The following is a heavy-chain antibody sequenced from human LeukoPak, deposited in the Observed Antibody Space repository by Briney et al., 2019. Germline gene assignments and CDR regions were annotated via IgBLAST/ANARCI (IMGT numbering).Heavy chain of an antibody. D-gene: IGHD3-22*01. V-gene: IGHV3-21*01. CDR2: ITSRSSYI. J-gene: IGHJ4*02. CDR1: GLTFSDYN. CDR3: ARSGESSSYLPYDY. Sequence: GGSLRLSCAASGLTFSDYNMNWVRQAPGKGLEWVSSITSRSSYIYYADSVKGRFTLSRDNAKNSLFLQMNNLRVEDTAVYYCARSGESSSYLPYDYWGQGTLVTVSS.